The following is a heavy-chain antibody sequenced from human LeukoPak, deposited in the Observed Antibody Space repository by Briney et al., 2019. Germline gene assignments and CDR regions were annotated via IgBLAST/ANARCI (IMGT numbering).Heavy chain of an antibody. V-gene: IGHV4-31*03. Sequence: XQTLSLTCTVSGGSISSGGYYWGWIRQHPGKGLEWIGYIYYSGSTYYNPSLKSRVTISVDTSKNQFSLKLSSVTAADTAVYYCATSTTVTTAWFDPWGQGTLVTVSS. J-gene: IGHJ5*02. CDR3: ATSTTVTTAWFDP. CDR2: IYYSGST. D-gene: IGHD4-17*01. CDR1: GGSISSGGYY.